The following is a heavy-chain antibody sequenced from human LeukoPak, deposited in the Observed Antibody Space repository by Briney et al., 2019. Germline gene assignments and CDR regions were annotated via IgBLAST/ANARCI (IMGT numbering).Heavy chain of an antibody. J-gene: IGHJ4*02. CDR1: GFTFSSYG. V-gene: IGHV3-33*01. CDR2: IWYDGSNK. CDR3: ARDPHPVSDYGSGSHDY. Sequence: PGRSLRLSCAASGFTFSSYGMHWVRQAPGKGLEWVAVIWYDGSNKYYADSVKGRFTISRDNSKNTLYLQMNSLRAEDTAVYYCARDPHPVSDYGSGSHDYWGQGTLVTVSS. D-gene: IGHD3-10*01.